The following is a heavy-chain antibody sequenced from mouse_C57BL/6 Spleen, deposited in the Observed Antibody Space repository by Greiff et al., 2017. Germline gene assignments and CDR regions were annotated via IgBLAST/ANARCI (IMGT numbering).Heavy chain of an antibody. CDR3: ARGRDGYPAWFAY. CDR2: IDPSDSET. CDR1: GYTFTSYW. D-gene: IGHD2-3*01. Sequence: QVQLQQPGAELVRPGSSVKLSCKASGYTFTSYWMHWVKQRPIQGLEWIGNIDPSDSETHYNQKFKDKATLTVDKSSSTAYMQLSSLTSEDSAVYYCARGRDGYPAWFAYWGQGTLVTVSA. V-gene: IGHV1-52*01. J-gene: IGHJ3*01.